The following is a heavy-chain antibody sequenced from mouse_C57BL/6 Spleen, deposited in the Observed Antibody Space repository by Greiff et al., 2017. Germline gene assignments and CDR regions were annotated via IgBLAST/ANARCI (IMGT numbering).Heavy chain of an antibody. Sequence: DVMLVESGGGLVKPGGSLKLSCAASGFTFSDYGMHWVRQAPEKGLEWVAYISSGSSTIYYADTVKGRFTISRDNAKNTLFLQMTSLRSEDTAMYYCARNWDGGYFDYWGQGTTLTVSS. D-gene: IGHD4-1*01. CDR2: ISSGSSTI. CDR1: GFTFSDYG. V-gene: IGHV5-17*01. J-gene: IGHJ2*01. CDR3: ARNWDGGYFDY.